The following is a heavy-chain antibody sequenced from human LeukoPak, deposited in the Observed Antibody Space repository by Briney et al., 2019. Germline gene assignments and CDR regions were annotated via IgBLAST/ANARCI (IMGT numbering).Heavy chain of an antibody. Sequence: PGGSLRLACAASGFTFTNYAMHWVRQTPGKGLEWVALISSDGSKNIYADPVQGRFTVSRDNSKNTLYLQMNRLRAEDTAVYSCVKGLVQTTMSSSVDYWGQGALVTVSS. V-gene: IGHV3-30*18. D-gene: IGHD1-1*01. CDR2: ISSDGSKN. CDR1: GFTFTNYA. J-gene: IGHJ4*02. CDR3: VKGLVQTTMSSSVDY.